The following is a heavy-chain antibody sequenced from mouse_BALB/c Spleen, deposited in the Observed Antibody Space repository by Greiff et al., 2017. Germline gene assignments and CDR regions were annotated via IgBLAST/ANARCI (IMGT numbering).Heavy chain of an antibody. CDR1: GYTFTSYW. J-gene: IGHJ4*01. D-gene: IGHD2-14*01. CDR2: IYPSDSYT. Sequence: QVQLQQPGAELVRPGASVKLSCKASGYTFTSYWINWVKQRPGQGLEWIGNIYPSDSYTNYNQKFKDKATLTVDKSSSTAYMQLSSPTSEDSAVYYCTRSRYEAMDYWGQGTSVTVSS. V-gene: IGHV1-69*02. CDR3: TRSRYEAMDY.